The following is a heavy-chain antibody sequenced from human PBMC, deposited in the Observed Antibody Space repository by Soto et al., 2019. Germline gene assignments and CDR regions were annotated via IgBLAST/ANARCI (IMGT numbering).Heavy chain of an antibody. CDR1: GGTFSSYA. CDR2: IIPIFGTA. V-gene: IGHV1-69*12. J-gene: IGHJ5*02. D-gene: IGHD2-15*01. Sequence: QVQLVQSGAEVKKPGSSVKVSCKASGGTFSSYAISWVRQAPGQGLEWMGGIIPIFGTANYAQKFQGRVTITADESTSTAYMELSSLGSEVTAVYYCARDYRYCRGGSCYRFDPWGQGTLVTVSS. CDR3: ARDYRYCRGGSCYRFDP.